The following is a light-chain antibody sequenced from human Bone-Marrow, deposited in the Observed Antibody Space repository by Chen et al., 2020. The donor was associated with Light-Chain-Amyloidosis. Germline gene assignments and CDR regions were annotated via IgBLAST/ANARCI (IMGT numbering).Light chain of an antibody. CDR1: DLPTKY. CDR3: QSADSSGTYEVI. J-gene: IGLJ2*01. CDR2: RDT. Sequence: SYELTQPPSVSVSPGQTARITCSGDDLPTKYAYWYQQQPGQAPVLVIHRDTERPSGISGRFSGCSSGTTATLTISGVQAEDEADYHCQSADSSGTYEVIFGGGTKLTVL. V-gene: IGLV3-25*03.